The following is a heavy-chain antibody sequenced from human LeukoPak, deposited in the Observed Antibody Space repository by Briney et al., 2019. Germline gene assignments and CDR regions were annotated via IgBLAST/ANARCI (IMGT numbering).Heavy chain of an antibody. V-gene: IGHV4-59*01. D-gene: IGHD3-16*02. J-gene: IGHJ6*03. Sequence: SETLSLTCTVSGGSINNYYWAWIRQPPHKGLEWIGLIHYTGSTNYHPSLQSRLSMSVDTSKNQFSLKLNSATAADTAVYYCARVSEIVSRYYYYYMDVWGTGTTVTVSS. CDR1: GGSINNYY. CDR3: ARVSEIVSRYYYYYMDV. CDR2: IHYTGST.